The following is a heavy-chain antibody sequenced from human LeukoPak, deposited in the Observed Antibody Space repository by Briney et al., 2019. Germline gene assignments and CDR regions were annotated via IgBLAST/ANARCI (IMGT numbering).Heavy chain of an antibody. CDR3: ARQDALGKYPPPYYMDV. V-gene: IGHV4-59*08. CDR2: ISESGST. J-gene: IGHJ6*03. CDR1: GGSISSYN. D-gene: IGHD3-16*01. Sequence: SETLSLTCTVSGGSISSYNWNWIRQPPGKGLEWIGYISESGSTNYNSSLENRVTLSLDTSKNEISLNLRSATVADTAVYYCARQDALGKYPPPYYMDVWGKGTTVTVS.